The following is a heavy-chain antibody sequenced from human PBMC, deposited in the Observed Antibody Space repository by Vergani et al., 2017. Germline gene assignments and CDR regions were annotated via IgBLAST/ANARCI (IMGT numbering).Heavy chain of an antibody. CDR2: IKQDGSEK. Sequence: EVQLVESGGGLVQPGGSLRLSCAASGFTFSSYWMSWVRQAPGKGLEWVANIKQDGSEKYYVDSVKGRFTISRDNAKNSLYLQMNSLRAEDTAVYYCASRPSIVATISVYWGQGTLVTVSS. CDR3: ASRPSIVATISVY. CDR1: GFTFSSYW. D-gene: IGHD5-12*01. V-gene: IGHV3-7*01. J-gene: IGHJ4*02.